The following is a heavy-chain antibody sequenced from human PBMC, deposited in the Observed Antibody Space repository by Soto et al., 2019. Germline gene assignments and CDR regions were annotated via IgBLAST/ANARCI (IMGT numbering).Heavy chain of an antibody. Sequence: QVQLVQSGAEAKKPGASVKVSCETSGYTFTASAIHGVRQAPGQTIEWMGWINAANGNTRSAQKFQTRLTLTSDTAASTAYMDLSRVRFEVTAVYYCARWAISPSGGLIGPFDFWCKGNLVAVSS. D-gene: IGHD3-16*02. CDR2: INAANGNT. V-gene: IGHV1-3*01. CDR3: ARWAISPSGGLIGPFDF. J-gene: IGHJ4*02. CDR1: GYTFTASA.